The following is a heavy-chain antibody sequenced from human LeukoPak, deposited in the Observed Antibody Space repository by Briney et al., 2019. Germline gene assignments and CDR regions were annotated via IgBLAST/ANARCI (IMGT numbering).Heavy chain of an antibody. J-gene: IGHJ4*02. CDR3: ARESITGHRDFDY. CDR1: GFSFGTYS. CDR2: ISSGSRTI. V-gene: IGHV3-48*01. D-gene: IGHD1-20*01. Sequence: GRSLRLSCAVSGFSFGTYSMNWVRQAPEKGREWISYISSGSRTIYYADSVEGRFTVSRDNSKHSLYMQMRSQRAEHPAVYYCARESITGHRDFDYWGQGTLVTVSS.